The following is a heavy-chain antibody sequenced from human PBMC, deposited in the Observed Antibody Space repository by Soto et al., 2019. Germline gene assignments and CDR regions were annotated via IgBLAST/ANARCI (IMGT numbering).Heavy chain of an antibody. D-gene: IGHD1-1*01. CDR2: IGPDGSNI. Sequence: PGGPLRLSWAASGFICSSHWMQCVLQAPGKGVVGFSHIGPDGSNIWEADSVQGRFTISRDNARNRLYLQMNSLRDEDTAIYYCVRDKNWSLDYWGQGILVTV. V-gene: IGHV3-74*01. CDR3: VRDKNWSLDY. CDR1: GFICSSHW. J-gene: IGHJ4*02.